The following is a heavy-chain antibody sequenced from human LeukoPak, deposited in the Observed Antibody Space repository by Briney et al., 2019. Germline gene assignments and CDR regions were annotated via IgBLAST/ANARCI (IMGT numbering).Heavy chain of an antibody. CDR3: ARGNWNPTSYVDY. Sequence: GRSLRLSCAASGFTFSSYAMHWVRQAPGKGLEWVAVISYDGSNKYYADSVKGRFTISRDNSKNTLYLQMNSLRAEDTAVYYCARGNWNPTSYVDYCGQGTLVTVSS. CDR2: ISYDGSNK. J-gene: IGHJ4*02. V-gene: IGHV3-30*04. CDR1: GFTFSSYA. D-gene: IGHD1-1*01.